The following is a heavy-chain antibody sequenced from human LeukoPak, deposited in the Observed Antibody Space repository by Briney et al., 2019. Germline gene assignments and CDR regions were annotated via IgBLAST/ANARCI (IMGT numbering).Heavy chain of an antibody. CDR3: AKRGVVVRVILVGFHKEAYYFDS. CDR2: MSDSGGRT. V-gene: IGHV3-23*01. Sequence: GGSLRLSCAVSGITLSNYGMSWVRQAPGKGLEWVAGMSDSGGRTNYADSVKGRFTISRDNPKNTLYLQMNSLRAEDTAVYFCAKRGVVVRVILVGFHKEAYYFDSWGQGALVTVSS. D-gene: IGHD3-10*01. CDR1: GITLSNYG. J-gene: IGHJ4*02.